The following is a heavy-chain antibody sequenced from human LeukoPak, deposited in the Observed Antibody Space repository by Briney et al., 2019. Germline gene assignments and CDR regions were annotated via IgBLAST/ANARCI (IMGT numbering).Heavy chain of an antibody. V-gene: IGHV6-1*01. J-gene: IGHJ4*02. Sequence: PSQSLSLTCAISGDSVSNNDGGWNWIRQSPARGLEWLGRTYYNSKWYNDYALSVKSRMTITPDTSKNQSSLQLNSATPEDTAVYYCARGWLQSGFDYSGQGSLVTVSS. CDR2: TYYNSKWYN. D-gene: IGHD5-24*01. CDR1: GDSVSNNDGG. CDR3: ARGWLQSGFDY.